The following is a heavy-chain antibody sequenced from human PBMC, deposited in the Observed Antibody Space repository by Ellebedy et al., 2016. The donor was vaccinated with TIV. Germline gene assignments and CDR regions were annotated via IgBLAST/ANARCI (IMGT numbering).Heavy chain of an antibody. Sequence: PGGSLRLSCAASGFTFSSYAMSWVRQAPGKGLEWVSAISGSGGSTYYADSVKGRFTISRDNSKNTLYLQMNSLRAEDTAVYYCAKGGFDWHTMYYFDYWGQGTLVTVSS. J-gene: IGHJ4*02. CDR2: ISGSGGST. D-gene: IGHD3-9*01. CDR3: AKGGFDWHTMYYFDY. CDR1: GFTFSSYA. V-gene: IGHV3-23*01.